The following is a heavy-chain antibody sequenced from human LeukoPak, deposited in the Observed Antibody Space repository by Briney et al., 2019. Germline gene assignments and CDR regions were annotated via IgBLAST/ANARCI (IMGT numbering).Heavy chain of an antibody. CDR2: ISNSGSTI. CDR3: ARAPLSGYSSGSRGY. CDR1: GFTFSDYY. V-gene: IGHV3-11*01. D-gene: IGHD6-19*01. Sequence: GGSLRLSCAASGFTFSDYYMGWIRQAPGKGLEWFSYISNSGSTIYYADSVKGRFTISRDNAKNLLYLQMNSLRAEDTAVYYCARAPLSGYSSGSRGYWGQGTLVTV. J-gene: IGHJ4*02.